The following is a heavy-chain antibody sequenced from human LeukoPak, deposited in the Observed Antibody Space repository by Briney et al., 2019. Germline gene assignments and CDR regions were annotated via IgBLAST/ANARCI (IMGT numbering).Heavy chain of an antibody. CDR2: IYHSGST. J-gene: IGHJ4*02. D-gene: IGHD2-8*01. CDR1: GYSISSGYY. V-gene: IGHV4-38-2*02. CDR3: ASEYCTNGVCSDY. Sequence: SETLSLTCTVSGYSISSGYYWGWIRQPPGKGLEWIGSIYHSGSTYYNPSLKSRVTISVDTSKNQFSLKLSSVTAADTAVYYCASEYCTNGVCSDYWGQGTLVTVSS.